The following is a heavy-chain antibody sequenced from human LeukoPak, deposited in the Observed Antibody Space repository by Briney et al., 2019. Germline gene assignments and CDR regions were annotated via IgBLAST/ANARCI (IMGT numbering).Heavy chain of an antibody. CDR2: INQDGSEK. Sequence: GGSLRLSCAASGFTFSSYAMSWVRQAPGKGLEWVANINQDGSEKYYVDSVKGRFTISRDNAKTSLYLQMNSLRAEDTAVYYCAKQRWKIAVARGLDYWGQGTLVTVSS. J-gene: IGHJ4*02. CDR1: GFTFSSYA. D-gene: IGHD6-19*01. V-gene: IGHV3-7*01. CDR3: AKQRWKIAVARGLDY.